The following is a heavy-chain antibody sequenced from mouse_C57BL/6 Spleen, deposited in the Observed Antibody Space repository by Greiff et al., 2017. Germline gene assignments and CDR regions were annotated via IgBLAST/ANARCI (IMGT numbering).Heavy chain of an antibody. V-gene: IGHV14-1*01. CDR1: GFNIKDYY. J-gene: IGHJ3*01. Sequence: EVHLVESGAELVRPGASVKLSCTASGFNIKDYYMHWVKQRPEQGLEWIGRIDPEDGDTEYAPKFQGKATMTADTSSNTAYLQLSSLTSDDTAVYYCTPYYYGSSSFAYWGQGTLVTVSA. D-gene: IGHD1-1*01. CDR3: TPYYYGSSSFAY. CDR2: IDPEDGDT.